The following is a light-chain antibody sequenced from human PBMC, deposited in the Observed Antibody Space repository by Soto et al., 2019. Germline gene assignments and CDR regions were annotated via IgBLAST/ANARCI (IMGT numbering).Light chain of an antibody. CDR1: SSDVGGYNY. CDR2: DVS. Sequence: QSALTQPRSVSGSPGQSVTISCTGTSSDVGGYNYVSWYQQHPGKDHKLMVYDVSKRPSGVPDRLSGSKSGNTASLPISGLQADDEADYYCCSYACSDTFVFGRGTKLTVL. CDR3: CSYACSDTFV. J-gene: IGLJ2*01. V-gene: IGLV2-11*01.